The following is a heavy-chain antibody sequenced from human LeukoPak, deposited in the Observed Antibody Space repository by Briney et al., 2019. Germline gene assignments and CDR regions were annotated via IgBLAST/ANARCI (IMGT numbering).Heavy chain of an antibody. CDR2: ISAYNGNT. V-gene: IGHV1-18*01. Sequence: ASVKVSCKASGYTFTSYGISWVRQAPGQGLEWMGWISAYNGNTNYAQKLQGRVTMTTDTSTSTAYMELRSLRSDDTAVYYCARAYYGGNSRVYSYYYYMDVWGKGTTVTVSS. CDR1: GYTFTSYG. D-gene: IGHD4-23*01. J-gene: IGHJ6*03. CDR3: ARAYYGGNSRVYSYYYYMDV.